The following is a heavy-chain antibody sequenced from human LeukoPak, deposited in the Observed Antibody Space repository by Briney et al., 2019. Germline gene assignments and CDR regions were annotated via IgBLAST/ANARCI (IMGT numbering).Heavy chain of an antibody. CDR1: GFTFSSYA. J-gene: IGHJ4*02. D-gene: IGHD1-26*01. Sequence: GRSLRLSCAASGFTFSSYAMHWVRQAPGKGLEWVAVISYDGSNKYYADSVKGRFTISRDNSKNTVYLQMNSLRVEDAAVYYCAKDDHTGRYLWGQGTLVTVSS. CDR3: AKDDHTGRYL. V-gene: IGHV3-30-3*01. CDR2: ISYDGSNK.